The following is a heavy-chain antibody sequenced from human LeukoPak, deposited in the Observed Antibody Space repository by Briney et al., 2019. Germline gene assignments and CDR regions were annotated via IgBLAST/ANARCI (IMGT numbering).Heavy chain of an antibody. V-gene: IGHV3-21*01. D-gene: IGHD3-22*01. CDR1: GFTFSSYS. CDR3: ARDWREYDSSGYAFDY. J-gene: IGHJ4*02. CDR2: ISSSSSYI. Sequence: GGSLRLSCAASGFTFSSYSMNWVRQAPGKGLEWVSSISSSSSYIYYADSVKGRFTISRDNAKNSLYLQMNSLRAEDTAVYYCARDWREYDSSGYAFDYWGQGTLVTVSS.